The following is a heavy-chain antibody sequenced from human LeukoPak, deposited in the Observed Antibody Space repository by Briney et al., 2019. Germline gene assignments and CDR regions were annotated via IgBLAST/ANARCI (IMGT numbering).Heavy chain of an antibody. J-gene: IGHJ4*02. Sequence: GGSLRLSCAASGFTFSDHYMDWVRQAPGKGLEWVGRTRNKANSYTTEYAASVKGRFTISRDDSKKSLYLQMNSLETEDTAVYYCARDAPHSGFDYWGQGPLVTVSS. V-gene: IGHV3-72*01. CDR3: ARDAPHSGFDY. CDR2: TRNKANSYTT. D-gene: IGHD3-10*01. CDR1: GFTFSDHY.